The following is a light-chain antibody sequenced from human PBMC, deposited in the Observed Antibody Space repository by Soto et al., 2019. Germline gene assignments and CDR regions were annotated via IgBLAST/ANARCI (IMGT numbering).Light chain of an antibody. J-gene: IGKJ1*01. CDR2: DAS. CDR3: QQRSNWPRT. Sequence: EIVLTQSPATLSLSPGERATLYCRASQSVSSYLAWYQQKPGQAPRLLIYDASNGATGIPARFSGSGSGADFALTIGSLVPEDFAVYYCQQRSNWPRTFGQGTKVDIK. CDR1: QSVSSY. V-gene: IGKV3-11*01.